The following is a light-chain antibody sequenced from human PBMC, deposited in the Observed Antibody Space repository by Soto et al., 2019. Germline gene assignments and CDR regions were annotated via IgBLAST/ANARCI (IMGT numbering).Light chain of an antibody. CDR1: QDITSG. CDR2: DAS. J-gene: IGKJ1*01. V-gene: IGKV1-5*01. CDR3: QQYNSYFWT. Sequence: IQMPQSPSSVSASVGYRVTITCLASQDITSGVAWSQQRPGTAPQLLIYDASSLENGVPSRFSGRGAGTEFTLTISSLQPDDFATYYCQQYNSYFWTFGQGTKVDI.